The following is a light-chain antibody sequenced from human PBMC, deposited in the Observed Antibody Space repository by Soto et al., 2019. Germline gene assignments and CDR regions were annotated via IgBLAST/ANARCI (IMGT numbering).Light chain of an antibody. Sequence: QSVLTQPASVSGSPGQSITISCTGTSSDVAAYNYVSWYQQHPGKAPKLMVYDVSNRPSGVSNRFSGSKSGNTASLTISGLQAEDEADYYRSSYTSGGNYVFGTGTKVTV. CDR1: SSDVAAYNY. CDR3: SSYTSGGNYV. V-gene: IGLV2-14*03. J-gene: IGLJ1*01. CDR2: DVS.